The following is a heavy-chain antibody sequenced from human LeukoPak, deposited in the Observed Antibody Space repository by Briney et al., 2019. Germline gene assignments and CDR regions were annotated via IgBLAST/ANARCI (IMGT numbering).Heavy chain of an antibody. D-gene: IGHD3-3*01. V-gene: IGHV4-30-2*01. CDR3: ARGSQGTTIFGVNGAFDI. Sequence: SQTLSLTCTVSGGSISSGGYYWSWIRQPPGKGLEWIGYIYHSGSTYYNPSLKSRVTISVDRSKNQFSLKLSSVTAADTAVYYCARGSQGTTIFGVNGAFDIWGQGTMVTVSS. J-gene: IGHJ3*02. CDR1: GGSISSGGYY. CDR2: IYHSGST.